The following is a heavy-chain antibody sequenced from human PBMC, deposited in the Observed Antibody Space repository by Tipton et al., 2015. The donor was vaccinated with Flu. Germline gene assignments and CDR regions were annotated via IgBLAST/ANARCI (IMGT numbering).Heavy chain of an antibody. D-gene: IGHD2-15*01. CDR2: IYNDGST. V-gene: IGHV4-59*12. CDR3: AREGLLRAFDI. Sequence: TLSLTCTVSGGSISSYYWNWIRQPPGQGLQWIGFIYNDGSTTYNPSLKGRVTMSVDTSNDQFSLNRSSVTAADTAVYYCAREGLLRAFDIWGQGTLVNVSS. J-gene: IGHJ3*02. CDR1: GGSISSYY.